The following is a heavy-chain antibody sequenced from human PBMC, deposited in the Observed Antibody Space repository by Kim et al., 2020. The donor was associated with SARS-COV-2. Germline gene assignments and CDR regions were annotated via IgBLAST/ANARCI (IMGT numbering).Heavy chain of an antibody. D-gene: IGHD2-15*01. CDR2: IYYSGST. CDR3: ARDRTLTYCSGGSCRENAFDN. CDR1: GGSISSYY. J-gene: IGHJ3*02. V-gene: IGHV4-59*13. Sequence: SETLSLTCTVSGGSISSYYWSWIRQPPGKGLEWIWYIYYSGSTNYNPSLKSRVTISVDTSKNQFSLKLSSVTAADTAVYYCARDRTLTYCSGGSCRENAFDNWGQGTLVTVSS.